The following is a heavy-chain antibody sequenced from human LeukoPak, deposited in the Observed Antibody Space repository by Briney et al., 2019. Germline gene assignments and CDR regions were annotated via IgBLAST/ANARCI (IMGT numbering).Heavy chain of an antibody. V-gene: IGHV3-49*03. Sequence: PGRSLRLSCTASGFTFGDYAMSWFRQAPGKGLEWVGFIRSKAYGGTTEYAASVKGRFTISRDDSKSIAYLQMNSVKTEDTAVYYCTRFVVVVAAPSGWGQGTLVTVSS. CDR3: TRFVVVVAAPSG. CDR1: GFTFGDYA. D-gene: IGHD2-15*01. J-gene: IGHJ4*02. CDR2: IRSKAYGGTT.